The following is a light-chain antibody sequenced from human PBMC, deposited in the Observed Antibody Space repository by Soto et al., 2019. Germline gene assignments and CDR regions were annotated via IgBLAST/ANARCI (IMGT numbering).Light chain of an antibody. CDR1: QGISSY. J-gene: IGKJ3*01. CDR3: QQLSSYPFIFT. V-gene: IGKV1-9*01. CDR2: AAS. Sequence: DIQLTQSPSFLSASVGDRVTITCRASQGISSYLAWYQQKPGKAPKLLIYAASTLQSGVPSRFSGSGSGTEFTLTISSLQPEDFATYYCQQLSSYPFIFTFGPGTKVDIK.